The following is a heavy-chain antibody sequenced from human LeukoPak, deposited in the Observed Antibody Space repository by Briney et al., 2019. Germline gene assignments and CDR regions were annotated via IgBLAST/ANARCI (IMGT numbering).Heavy chain of an antibody. J-gene: IGHJ5*02. CDR3: ASRPYSSSWYELDWFDP. Sequence: SETLSLTCTVSGGSISSSSYYWGWIRQPPGKGLEWIGSIYYNGSTYYNPSLKSRVTISVDTSKNQFSLKLSSVTAADTAVYYCASRPYSSSWYELDWFDPWGQGTLVTVSS. D-gene: IGHD6-13*01. CDR2: IYYNGST. V-gene: IGHV4-39*01. CDR1: GGSISSSSYY.